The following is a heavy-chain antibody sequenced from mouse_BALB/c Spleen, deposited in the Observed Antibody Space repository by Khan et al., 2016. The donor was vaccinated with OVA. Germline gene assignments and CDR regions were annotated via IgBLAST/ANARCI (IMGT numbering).Heavy chain of an antibody. D-gene: IGHD2-13*01. Sequence: LQESGAELAQPGASVKMSCKTSGYTFTTYWIHWVKLRPGQGLAWIGSITPSTGFIEYNKRFKDKATLTTDKYSSTAYIKLRRLTSEDSAVFYCARRGLDVILPYWGQGTLVTVSA. J-gene: IGHJ3*01. CDR3: ARRGLDVILPY. V-gene: IGHV1-7*01. CDR1: GYTFTTYW. CDR2: ITPSTGFI.